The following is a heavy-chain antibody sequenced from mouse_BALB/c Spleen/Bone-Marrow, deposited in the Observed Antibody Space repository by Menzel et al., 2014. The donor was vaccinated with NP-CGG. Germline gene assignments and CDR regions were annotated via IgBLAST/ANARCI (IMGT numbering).Heavy chain of an antibody. V-gene: IGHV3-2*02. Sequence: EVKLMESGPGLVKPSQSLSLTCTVTGYSIXSDYAWNWIRQFPGNKLEWMGYISYSGSTSYNPSLKSRISITRDTSKNQFFLQLNSVTTEDTATYYCAREGDYYGSSFDYWGQGTTLTVSS. CDR2: ISYSGST. CDR1: GYSIXSDYA. CDR3: AREGDYYGSSFDY. D-gene: IGHD1-1*01. J-gene: IGHJ2*01.